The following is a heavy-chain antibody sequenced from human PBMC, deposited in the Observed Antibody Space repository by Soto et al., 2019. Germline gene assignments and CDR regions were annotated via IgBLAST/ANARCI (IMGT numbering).Heavy chain of an antibody. Sequence: SETLSLTCTVPGGSISSGGYYWSWIRQHPGKGLEWIGYIYYSGSTYYNPSLKSRGTISVDTSKNQFSLKLSSVTAADTAVYYCARGDYYDSRGYDNWFDPWGQGTLVTVSS. CDR1: GGSISSGGYY. V-gene: IGHV4-31*03. CDR3: ARGDYYDSRGYDNWFDP. J-gene: IGHJ5*02. D-gene: IGHD3-22*01. CDR2: IYYSGST.